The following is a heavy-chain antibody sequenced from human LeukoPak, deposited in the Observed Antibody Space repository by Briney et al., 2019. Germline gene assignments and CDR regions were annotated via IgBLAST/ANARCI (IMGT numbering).Heavy chain of an antibody. CDR2: INTSGST. D-gene: IGHD6-25*01. CDR1: GGSISSHY. V-gene: IGHV4-4*07. J-gene: IGHJ5*02. CDR3: AREGGDPRWLDP. Sequence: TSETLSLTCTVSGGSISSHYWTWIRQSAGKGLEWIGRINTSGSTNYNPSLRSRVTMSVNTSKNQFSLNLTSVTAADTAVYSCAREGGDPRWLDPWGQGTLVTVSS.